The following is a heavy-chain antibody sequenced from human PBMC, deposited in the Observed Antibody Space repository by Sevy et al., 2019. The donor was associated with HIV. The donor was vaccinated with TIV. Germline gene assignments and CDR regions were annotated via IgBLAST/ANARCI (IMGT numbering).Heavy chain of an antibody. CDR2: ISITGGST. CDR3: AKDRVSGTYYTGDFDY. CDR1: GFTFSIYD. J-gene: IGHJ4*02. V-gene: IGHV3-23*01. Sequence: GGSLRLSCAASGFTFSIYDMSWVRQAPGKGLEWVSVISITGGSTYYADSVKGRFTISRDNSNNTLYLQMNTLRAEDTAVYYCAKDRVSGTYYTGDFDYWGQGTLVTVSS. D-gene: IGHD3-10*01.